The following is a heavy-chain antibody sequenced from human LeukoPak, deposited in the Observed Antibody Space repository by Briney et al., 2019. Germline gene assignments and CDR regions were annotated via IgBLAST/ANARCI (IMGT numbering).Heavy chain of an antibody. CDR1: GFTFSSYA. J-gene: IGHJ4*02. V-gene: IGHV3-23*01. CDR3: AKDRMVYGV. Sequence: PGGSLRLSCAASGFTFSSYAMSWVRQAPGKGLEWVSAISDSGGRTYYADSVKGRFTISRDNSKNTLYLQMNNLRAEDTAVYYCAKDRMVYGVWGQGTLVTVSS. D-gene: IGHD2-8*01. CDR2: ISDSGGRT.